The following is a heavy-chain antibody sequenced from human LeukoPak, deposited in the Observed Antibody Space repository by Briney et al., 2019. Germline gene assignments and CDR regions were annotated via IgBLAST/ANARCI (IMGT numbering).Heavy chain of an antibody. CDR2: IYHSGST. CDR3: ARDGGLWFGELKDAFDI. CDR1: GGSISSSNW. Sequence: PSGTLSLTCAVSGGSISSSNWWSWVRQPPGKGLEWIGEIYHSGSTNYNPSLKSRVTISVDKSKNQFSLKLSSVTAADTAVYYCARDGGLWFGELKDAFDIWGQGTMVTVSS. J-gene: IGHJ3*02. D-gene: IGHD3-10*01. V-gene: IGHV4-4*02.